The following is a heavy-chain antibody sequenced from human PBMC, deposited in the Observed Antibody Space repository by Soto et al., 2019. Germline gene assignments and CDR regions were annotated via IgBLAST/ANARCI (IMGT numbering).Heavy chain of an antibody. Sequence: QVQLVQSGAEVKKPGSSVKVSCKASGGTFSSYAISWVRQAPGQGLEWMGGIIPIFGTANYAQKFQGRVTMTADESTSAAYMELGSLGSEDTAVYYCASSGGYCDRSGPFQHWGQGTLVTVSS. CDR1: GGTFSSYA. J-gene: IGHJ1*01. V-gene: IGHV1-69*12. D-gene: IGHD3-22*01. CDR2: IIPIFGTA. CDR3: ASSGGYCDRSGPFQH.